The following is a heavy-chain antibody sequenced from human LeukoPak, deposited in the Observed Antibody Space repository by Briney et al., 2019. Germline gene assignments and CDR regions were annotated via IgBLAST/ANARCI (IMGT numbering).Heavy chain of an antibody. CDR3: ARWRGAQSEFEY. CDR1: GFTFSTYW. V-gene: IGHV3-7*01. CDR2: IKQDGSQI. Sequence: QPGGSLRLSCTASGFTFSTYWMSWVRQPPGKGLEFVANIKQDGSQIEYVDSVKGRLTISRDNAKNSLYLQMISLRAEDTAVYYCARWRGAQSEFEYWGQGTLVTVSS. J-gene: IGHJ4*02. D-gene: IGHD3-3*01.